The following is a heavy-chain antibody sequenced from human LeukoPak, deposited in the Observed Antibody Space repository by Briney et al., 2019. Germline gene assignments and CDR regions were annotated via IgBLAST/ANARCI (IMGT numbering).Heavy chain of an antibody. Sequence: GGSLRLSCAASGFTFSSYAMSWVRQAPGKGLEWVSAISGSGGSTYYADSVKGRFTISRDNSKNTLYLQMNSLRAEDTAVYYCAKDHGGCSSTSCYHYFDYWGQGTLVTVSS. V-gene: IGHV3-23*01. D-gene: IGHD2-2*01. CDR3: AKDHGGCSSTSCYHYFDY. CDR1: GFTFSSYA. J-gene: IGHJ4*02. CDR2: ISGSGGST.